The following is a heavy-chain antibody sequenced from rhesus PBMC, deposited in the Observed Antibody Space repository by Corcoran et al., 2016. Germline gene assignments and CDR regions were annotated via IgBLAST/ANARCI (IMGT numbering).Heavy chain of an antibody. CDR3: ARVYCSSTYCSSYYFDY. V-gene: IGHV2S1*01. J-gene: IGHJ4*01. CDR2: IYWDDDK. D-gene: IGHD2-15*01. Sequence: QVTLKESGPALVKPTQTLTLTCTFSGFSLSTSGMGVVWLRQPPGKALEWRASIYWDDDKYYSTSLKSRLTISKDTSKNQVVLTMTNMDPVDTATYYCARVYCSSTYCSSYYFDYWGQGVLVTVSS. CDR1: GFSLSTSGMG.